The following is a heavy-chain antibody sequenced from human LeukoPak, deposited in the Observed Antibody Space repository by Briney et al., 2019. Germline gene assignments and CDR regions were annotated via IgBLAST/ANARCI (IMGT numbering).Heavy chain of an antibody. CDR2: ISFDGSQK. CDR1: GFTFSNYG. D-gene: IGHD3-22*01. J-gene: IGHJ4*02. CDR3: ARDHYYYDSSGYSDY. Sequence: GGSLRLSCAASGFTFSNYGMHWVRQAPGKGLEWVALISFDGSQKYYADSVKGRFTISRDNSKNTLYLQMNSLRAEDTAVYYCARDHYYYDSSGYSDYWGQGTLVTVSS. V-gene: IGHV3-30*02.